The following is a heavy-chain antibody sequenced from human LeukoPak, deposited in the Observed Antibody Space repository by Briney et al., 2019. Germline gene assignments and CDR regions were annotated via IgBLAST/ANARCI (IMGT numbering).Heavy chain of an antibody. CDR1: GYSLTSYW. CDR3: ARLRFLEWLLEPFDY. D-gene: IGHD3-3*01. Sequence: GESLKISCKGSGYSLTSYWIGWVRQMPGKGLEWMGIIYPGDSDTRYSPSFQGQVTISADKSISTAYLQWSSLKASDTAMYYCARLRFLEWLLEPFDYWGQGTLVTVSS. V-gene: IGHV5-51*01. CDR2: IYPGDSDT. J-gene: IGHJ4*02.